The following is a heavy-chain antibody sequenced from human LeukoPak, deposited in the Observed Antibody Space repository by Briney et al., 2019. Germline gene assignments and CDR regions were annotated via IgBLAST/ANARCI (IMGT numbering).Heavy chain of an antibody. Sequence: GGSLRLSCAASGFTFSSYAMHWVRQAPGKGLEWVSTISDSGGATYYVDSVKGRFTISRDNSKNTVYLQMNSLRVEDTAVYYCARGAKLLWFDPWGQGTLVSVSS. CDR2: ISDSGGAT. D-gene: IGHD4-23*01. CDR3: ARGAKLLWFDP. CDR1: GFTFSSYA. V-gene: IGHV3-23*01. J-gene: IGHJ5*02.